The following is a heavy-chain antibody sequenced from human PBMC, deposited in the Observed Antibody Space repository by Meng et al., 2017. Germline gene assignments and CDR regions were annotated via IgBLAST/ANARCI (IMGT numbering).Heavy chain of an antibody. CDR3: ARVHYYDSSGYNNWYFDL. Sequence: QVTLQESGPGLVKPSQTLSLTCTVSGGSISSGGYYWSWIRQHPGKGLEWIGYIYYSGSTYYNPSLKSPVTISVDTSKNQFSLKLSSVTAADTAVYYCARVHYYDSSGYNNWYFDLWGRGTLVTVSS. V-gene: IGHV4-31*01. CDR1: GGSISSGGYY. CDR2: IYYSGST. D-gene: IGHD3-22*01. J-gene: IGHJ2*01.